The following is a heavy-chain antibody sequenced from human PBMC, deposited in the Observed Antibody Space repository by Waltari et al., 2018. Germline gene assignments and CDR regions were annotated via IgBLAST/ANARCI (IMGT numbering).Heavy chain of an antibody. CDR2: ISWNSGSI. J-gene: IGHJ4*02. V-gene: IGHV3-9*01. CDR1: GFTFDDYA. CDR3: AHLPSFHDYSNYVVKN. D-gene: IGHD4-4*01. Sequence: QLVESGGGLVQPGRSLRLSCAASGFTFDDYAMHWVRQAPGKGLEWVSGISWNSGSIGYADSVKGRFTISRDNAKNSLYLQMNSLRAEDTALYYCAHLPSFHDYSNYVVKNWGQGTLVTVSS.